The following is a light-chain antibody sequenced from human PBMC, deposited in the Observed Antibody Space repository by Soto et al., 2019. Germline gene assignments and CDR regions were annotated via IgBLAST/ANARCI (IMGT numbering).Light chain of an antibody. CDR1: SSDISKYNY. V-gene: IGLV2-8*01. Sequence: QSALTQPPSASGSPGQSVTISCTGTSSDISKYNYVSWYQQHPGKAPKLLIYEVNKRPSEVPERFSGSKSANTASLTVSGRQAEDEADYYCSSYAGRNNVIFGGGTKVTVL. J-gene: IGLJ2*01. CDR3: SSYAGRNNVI. CDR2: EVN.